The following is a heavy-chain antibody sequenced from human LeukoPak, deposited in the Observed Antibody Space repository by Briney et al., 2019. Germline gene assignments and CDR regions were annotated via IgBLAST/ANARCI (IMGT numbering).Heavy chain of an antibody. CDR1: GGSFSGYY. D-gene: IGHD4-17*01. J-gene: IGHJ3*02. Sequence: SETLSLTCAVYGGSFSGYYWSWIRLPPGKGLEWIGEINYTGDTSYNPSLKRRLSISKDTSKNQFSLKLSSVTAADTAVYYCARDLVTVTKGFDIWGQGTMVSVSS. CDR3: ARDLVTVTKGFDI. CDR2: INYTGDT. V-gene: IGHV4-34*01.